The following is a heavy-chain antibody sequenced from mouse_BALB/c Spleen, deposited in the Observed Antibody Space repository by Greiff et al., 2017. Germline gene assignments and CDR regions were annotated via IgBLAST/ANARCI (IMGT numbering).Heavy chain of an antibody. J-gene: IGHJ2*01. V-gene: IGHV1-7*01. CDR1: GYTFTSYW. CDR2: INPSTGYT. CDR3: ARSDRGY. Sequence: VQLQESGAELAKPGASVKMSCKASGYTFTSYWMHWVKQRPGQGLEWIGYINPSTGYTEYNQKFKDKATLTADKSSSTAYMQLSSLTSEDSAVYYCARSDRGYWGQGTTLTVSS. D-gene: IGHD2-14*01.